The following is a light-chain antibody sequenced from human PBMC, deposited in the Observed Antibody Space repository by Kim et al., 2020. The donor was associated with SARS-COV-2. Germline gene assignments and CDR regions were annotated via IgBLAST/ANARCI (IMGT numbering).Light chain of an antibody. CDR1: QSVSGN. CDR2: GAS. V-gene: IGKV3-15*01. J-gene: IGKJ4*01. Sequence: EIVMTQSPATLSVSPGERATLSCRASQSVSGNLAWYQQKPGQAPRLLISGASIRATGIPVRFSGSGSGTEFTLTISSLQSEDFAVYYCERCHKWPPLTFGGRTKVDI. CDR3: ERCHKWPPLT.